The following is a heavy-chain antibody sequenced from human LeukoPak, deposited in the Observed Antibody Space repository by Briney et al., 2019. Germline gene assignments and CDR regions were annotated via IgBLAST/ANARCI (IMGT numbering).Heavy chain of an antibody. Sequence: ISSSSSNIYYADSVKGRFIISRDNAKQSLYLQMNSLRDEDTAVYYCATDIVVVPTAGLFDYWGQGTLVTVSS. J-gene: IGHJ4*02. CDR3: ATDIVVVPTAGLFDY. V-gene: IGHV3-48*02. CDR2: ISSSSSNI. D-gene: IGHD2-2*01.